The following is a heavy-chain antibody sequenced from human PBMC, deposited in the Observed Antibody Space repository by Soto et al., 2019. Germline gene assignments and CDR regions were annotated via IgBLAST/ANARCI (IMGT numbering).Heavy chain of an antibody. CDR1: GDSISSGGYY. CDR2: IYYSGST. D-gene: IGHD5-18*01. V-gene: IGHV4-31*03. Sequence: QVQLQESGPGLVKPSQTLSLTCTVSGDSISSGGYYWSWIRQHPGTGLEWIGYIYYSGSTYYNPSLECRVTISVDTSKNQFTLKLSSVTAADTAVYYCARYPHTPMGMYYFDYWGQGTLVTVSS. J-gene: IGHJ4*02. CDR3: ARYPHTPMGMYYFDY.